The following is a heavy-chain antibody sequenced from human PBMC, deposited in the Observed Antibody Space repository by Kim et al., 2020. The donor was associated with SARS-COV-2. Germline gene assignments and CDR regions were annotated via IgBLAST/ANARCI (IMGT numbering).Heavy chain of an antibody. CDR1: GGSLSGYY. D-gene: IGHD2-2*01. Sequence: SETLSLTCAVYGGSLSGYYWSWIRQPPGKGLEWIGEIYHSGTTNYNPSLKRRVTISVDTSKNQFSLNLSSVTAADTAVYFCARSLYHAPSNIWVRFDPWG. J-gene: IGHJ5*02. CDR2: IYHSGTT. V-gene: IGHV4-34*01. CDR3: ARSLYHAPSNIWVRFDP.